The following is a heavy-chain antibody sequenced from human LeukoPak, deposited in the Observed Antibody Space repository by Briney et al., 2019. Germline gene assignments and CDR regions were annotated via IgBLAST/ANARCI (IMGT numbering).Heavy chain of an antibody. V-gene: IGHV4-59*01. Sequence: SETLSLTCTVSGGSSSSYYWSWIRQPPGKGLEWIGYIYYSGSTNYNPSLKSRVTISVDTSKNQFSLKLSSVTAADTAVYYCARGEYGSGSYSIDYWGQGTLVTVSS. CDR3: ARGEYGSGSYSIDY. D-gene: IGHD3-10*01. CDR1: GGSSSSYY. CDR2: IYYSGST. J-gene: IGHJ4*02.